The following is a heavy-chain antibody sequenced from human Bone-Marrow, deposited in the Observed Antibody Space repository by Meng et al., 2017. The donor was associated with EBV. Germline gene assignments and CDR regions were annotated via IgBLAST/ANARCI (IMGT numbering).Heavy chain of an antibody. Sequence: LQGAGPGLVMPSGTLSLTCAVSGGSISSSNWWSGVRQPPGKGLEWIGEIYHSGSTNYNPSLKSRVTISVDKSKNQFSLQLSSVTAADTAVYYCLLQVQDDDYWGQGTLVTVSS. CDR1: GGSISSSNW. D-gene: IGHD1-1*01. CDR2: IYHSGST. J-gene: IGHJ4*02. CDR3: LLQVQDDDY. V-gene: IGHV4-4*02.